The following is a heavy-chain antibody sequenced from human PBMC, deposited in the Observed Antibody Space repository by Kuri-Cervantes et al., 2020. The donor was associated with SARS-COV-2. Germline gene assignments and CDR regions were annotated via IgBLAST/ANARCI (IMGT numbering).Heavy chain of an antibody. J-gene: IGHJ6*02. CDR1: GFTFSSYS. CDR2: ISSSSSYI. Sequence: GESLKISCAASGFTFSSYSMNWVRQAPGKGLEWVSSISSSSSYIYYADSVKGRFTISRDNAKNSLYLQMNSLRAEDTAVYYCARVKDGWIHGMDVWGQGTTVTVSS. D-gene: IGHD5-18*01. CDR3: ARVKDGWIHGMDV. V-gene: IGHV3-21*01.